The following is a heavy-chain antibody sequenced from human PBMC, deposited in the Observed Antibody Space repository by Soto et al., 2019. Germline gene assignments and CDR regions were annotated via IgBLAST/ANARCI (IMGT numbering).Heavy chain of an antibody. Sequence: PGGSLRLSCAASGFTFSSYCMHWVRQAPGKGLEWVAVIWYDGSNKYYADSVKGRFTISRDNSKNTLYLQMNSLRAEDTAVYYCARDRGGGDYSYVMDVWGQGTTVTVSS. J-gene: IGHJ6*02. CDR3: ARDRGGGDYSYVMDV. CDR1: GFTFSSYC. V-gene: IGHV3-33*01. CDR2: IWYDGSNK. D-gene: IGHD2-15*01.